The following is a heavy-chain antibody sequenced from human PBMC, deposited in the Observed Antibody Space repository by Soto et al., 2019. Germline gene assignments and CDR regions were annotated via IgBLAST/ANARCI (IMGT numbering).Heavy chain of an antibody. J-gene: IGHJ6*02. D-gene: IGHD1-26*01. CDR2: IYYSGST. CDR3: ARVTPEGVGARAGYYGMDV. CDR1: GDSISSRSYY. V-gene: IGHV4-39*07. Sequence: SETLSLTCTVTGDSISSRSYYWGWIRQPPGKGLEWIGSIYYSGSTNYNPSLKSRVTISVDTSKNQFSLKLSSVTAADTAVYYCARVTPEGVGARAGYYGMDVWGQGTTVTVSS.